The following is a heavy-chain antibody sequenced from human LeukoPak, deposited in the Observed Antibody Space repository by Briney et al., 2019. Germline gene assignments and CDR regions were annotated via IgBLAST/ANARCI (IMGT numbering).Heavy chain of an antibody. J-gene: IGHJ4*02. Sequence: PGGSLRLSCAVSGFVFSNFALHWVRQAPGKGLEWVSVIYSGGSTYYADSVKGRFTISRDNSKNTLYLQMNSLRAEDTAVYYCARYFDFWSGYPFDYWGQGTLVTVSS. CDR2: IYSGGST. CDR1: GFVFSNFA. D-gene: IGHD3-3*01. V-gene: IGHV3-66*01. CDR3: ARYFDFWSGYPFDY.